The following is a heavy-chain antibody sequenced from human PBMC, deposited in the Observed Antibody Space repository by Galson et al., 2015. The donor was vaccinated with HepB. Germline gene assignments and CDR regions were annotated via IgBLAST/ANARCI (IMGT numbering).Heavy chain of an antibody. Sequence: SLRLSCAASGFTFSTYGVHWVRQAPGKGLEWVAFIRYDGSNKYYTDSVKGRFTISRDNSKNALYLQMNSLRAEDTAVYYCAKTPPYCSGGSCYFDYWGQGTLVTVSS. V-gene: IGHV3-30*02. CDR1: GFTFSTYG. CDR2: IRYDGSNK. D-gene: IGHD2-15*01. CDR3: AKTPPYCSGGSCYFDY. J-gene: IGHJ4*02.